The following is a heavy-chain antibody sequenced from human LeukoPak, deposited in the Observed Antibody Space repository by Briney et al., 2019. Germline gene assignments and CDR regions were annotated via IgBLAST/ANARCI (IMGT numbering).Heavy chain of an antibody. CDR2: INHSGSP. V-gene: IGHV4-34*01. D-gene: IGHD2-8*01. Sequence: SETLSLTCAVYGGFLSGYYWSWIRQPPGKGLEWIGEINHSGSPNYNPSLKSRVTISVDTSKNQFSLNLSSVTAGDTAGYYCASGLMSPCDYWGQGTLATDSS. CDR3: ASGLMSPCDY. J-gene: IGHJ4*02. CDR1: GGFLSGYY.